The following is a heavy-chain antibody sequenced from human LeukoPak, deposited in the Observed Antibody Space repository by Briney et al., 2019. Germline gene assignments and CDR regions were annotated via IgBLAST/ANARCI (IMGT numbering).Heavy chain of an antibody. CDR3: ARARNDYVWGSYPDAFDI. D-gene: IGHD3-16*02. CDR2: IHTSGTA. Sequence: SETLSLICTVSGDSISNYYWSWIRQPAGKGLEWIGRIHTSGTANYNPPLKSRVSISTDRSKNQVYLKLSSVTAADTAVYYCARARNDYVWGSYPDAFDIWGQGTMVTVSS. CDR1: GDSISNYY. V-gene: IGHV4-4*07. J-gene: IGHJ3*02.